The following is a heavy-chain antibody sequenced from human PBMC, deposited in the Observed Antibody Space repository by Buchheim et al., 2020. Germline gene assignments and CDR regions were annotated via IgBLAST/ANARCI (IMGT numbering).Heavy chain of an antibody. CDR2: IFFSGIT. Sequence: QVQLQESGPGLVKPSETLSLTCTVSGGSISSGGYYWGWARHHPGKGLEWIGNIFFSGITYYSPSLKSRVSISVDTSKNQFSLEVSSVTAADTAVYHCAGIYGNLGDFWGQGTL. V-gene: IGHV4-31*03. CDR1: GGSISSGGYY. D-gene: IGHD4-11*01. CDR3: AGIYGNLGDF. J-gene: IGHJ4*02.